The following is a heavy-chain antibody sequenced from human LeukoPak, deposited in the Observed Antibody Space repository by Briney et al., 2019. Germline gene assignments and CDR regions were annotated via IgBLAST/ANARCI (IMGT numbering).Heavy chain of an antibody. CDR1: GFTFSSYG. V-gene: IGHV1-2*02. Sequence: GGSLRLSCAASGFTFSSYGMHWVRQAPGQGLEWMGWINPNSGGTNYAQKFQGRVTMTRDTSISTAYMELSRLRSDDTAVYYCARDLSGYDTDYWGQGTLVTVSS. CDR2: INPNSGGT. J-gene: IGHJ4*02. D-gene: IGHD5-12*01. CDR3: ARDLSGYDTDY.